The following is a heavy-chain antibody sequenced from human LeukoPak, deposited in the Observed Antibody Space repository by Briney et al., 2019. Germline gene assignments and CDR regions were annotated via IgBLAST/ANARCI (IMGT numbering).Heavy chain of an antibody. Sequence: SVKVSCKASGGTFSSYAISWVRQAPGQGLEWMGGIIPILGTANYAQKFQGRVTITADKSTSTAYMELSSLRSEDTAVYYCARDLRRIAAAGRRENWFDPWGQGTLVTVSS. V-gene: IGHV1-69*06. J-gene: IGHJ5*02. CDR2: IIPILGTA. CDR3: ARDLRRIAAAGRRENWFDP. D-gene: IGHD6-13*01. CDR1: GGTFSSYA.